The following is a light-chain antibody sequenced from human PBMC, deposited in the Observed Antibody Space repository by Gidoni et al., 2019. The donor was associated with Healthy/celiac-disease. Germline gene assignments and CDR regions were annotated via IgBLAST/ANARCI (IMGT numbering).Light chain of an antibody. J-gene: IGKJ2*01. CDR3: QQYGSSPPYT. Sequence: DIVFTQSPGTLSLAPGERATLSCRASQSVSSSYVAWYQQKPGQAPRLLIYGASSRATGIPDRFSGSGSGTDFTLTISRLEPEDCAVYYCQQYGSSPPYTFGQGTKLEIK. CDR2: GAS. V-gene: IGKV3-20*01. CDR1: QSVSSSY.